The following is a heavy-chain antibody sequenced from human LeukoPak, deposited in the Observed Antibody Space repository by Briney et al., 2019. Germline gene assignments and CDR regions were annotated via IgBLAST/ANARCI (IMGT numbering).Heavy chain of an antibody. CDR3: AKHWSYCSTTSCFFNYYYYYMDV. Sequence: GGSLRLSCAASGFTFSNSALNWVRQAPRKGLEWVSTIANSGDNTYYADSAKGRFTISRDNSKSTLYLQMNNLRAEDTAVYYCAKHWSYCSTTSCFFNYYYYYMDVWGKGTTVTVSS. J-gene: IGHJ6*03. V-gene: IGHV3-23*01. D-gene: IGHD2-2*01. CDR1: GFTFSNSA. CDR2: IANSGDNT.